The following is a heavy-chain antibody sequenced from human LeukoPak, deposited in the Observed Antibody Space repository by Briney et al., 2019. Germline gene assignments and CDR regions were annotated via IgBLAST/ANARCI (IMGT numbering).Heavy chain of an antibody. CDR2: IYYSGST. CDR1: GGSISSSSYY. D-gene: IGHD1-26*01. J-gene: IGHJ3*02. V-gene: IGHV4-39*01. CDR3: ARRGSYYVGDAFDI. Sequence: SETLSLTCTVSGGSISSSSYYWGWIRQPPGKGLEWIGSIYYSGSTYHNPSLKSRVTISVDTSKNQFSLKLSSVTAADTAVYYCARRGSYYVGDAFDIWGQGTMVTVSP.